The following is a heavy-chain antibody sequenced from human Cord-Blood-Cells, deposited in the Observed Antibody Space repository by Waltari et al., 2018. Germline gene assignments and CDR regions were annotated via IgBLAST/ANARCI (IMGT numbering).Heavy chain of an antibody. V-gene: IGHV5-51*01. CDR1: GYGSTRYW. CDR2: IYPGDSDT. Sequence: EVQLVQSGAEGKKHGESTKISCKASGYGSTRYWLAWVRQMPGKGLEGMGIIYPGDSDTRYSPSFQGQVTISADKSISTAYLQWSSLKASDTAMYYCARRSYDSSGYYAFDYWGQGTLVTVSS. D-gene: IGHD3-22*01. CDR3: ARRSYDSSGYYAFDY. J-gene: IGHJ4*02.